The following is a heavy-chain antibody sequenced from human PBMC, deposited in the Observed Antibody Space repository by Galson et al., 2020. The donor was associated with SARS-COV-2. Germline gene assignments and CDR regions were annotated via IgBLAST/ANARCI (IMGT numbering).Heavy chain of an antibody. V-gene: IGHV3-9*01. CDR3: AKDLDPLMWYYDCSGYDASPEDAFDI. CDR1: GFTFDDYA. CDR2: ISWNSGSI. D-gene: IGHD3-22*01. J-gene: IGHJ3*02. Sequence: GGSLRLSCAASGFTFDDYAMHWVRQAPRKGLEWVSGISWNSGSIVYADSVKGRFSISRDNAKNSLYLQMNSLRAEDTALYYCAKDLDPLMWYYDCSGYDASPEDAFDIWGQGTMVTVSS.